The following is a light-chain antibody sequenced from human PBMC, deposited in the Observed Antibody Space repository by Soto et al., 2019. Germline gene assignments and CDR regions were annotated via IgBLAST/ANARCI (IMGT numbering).Light chain of an antibody. CDR2: GAS. Sequence: EIVVTQSPGTLSLSPGERATLSCRASQSVSSSYLAWYQQKPGQAPRLLIYGASSRATGIPDRFSGSGSGTDFTLTISRLEPEDFAVYYCQQYGSSPQITFGPGTKGDIK. J-gene: IGKJ3*01. V-gene: IGKV3-20*01. CDR3: QQYGSSPQIT. CDR1: QSVSSSY.